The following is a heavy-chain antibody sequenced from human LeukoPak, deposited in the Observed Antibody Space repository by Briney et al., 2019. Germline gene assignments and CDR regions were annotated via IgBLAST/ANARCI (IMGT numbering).Heavy chain of an antibody. V-gene: IGHV3-21*01. J-gene: IGHJ4*02. CDR1: GLTFSSYS. D-gene: IGHD3-10*01. Sequence: PGGSLRLSCAASGLTFSSYSMNWVRQAPGKGLEWVSSISSSSNYIYYADSVKGRFTISRDNAKNSLYLQMNSLRAEDTAVYYCARVPHAMVRGVIITEFYFDYWAREPWSPSPQ. CDR2: ISSSSNYI. CDR3: ARVPHAMVRGVIITEFYFDY.